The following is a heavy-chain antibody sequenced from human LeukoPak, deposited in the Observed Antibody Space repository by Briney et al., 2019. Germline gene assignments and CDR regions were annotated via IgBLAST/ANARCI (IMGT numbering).Heavy chain of an antibody. J-gene: IGHJ6*02. D-gene: IGHD2-2*01. CDR2: INPKSGGT. CDR3: ARDHCTSSGCYEYYYYGMVV. CDR1: GYTFTDYY. Sequence: GASVKVSCEASGYTFTDYYIQWVRQAPGQGLEWMGWINPKSGGTNSAQKFQGRVTMTRDTSVSTAYMELSRLRSDDTAVYYCARDHCTSSGCYEYYYYGMVVWGQGTTVTVSS. V-gene: IGHV1-2*02.